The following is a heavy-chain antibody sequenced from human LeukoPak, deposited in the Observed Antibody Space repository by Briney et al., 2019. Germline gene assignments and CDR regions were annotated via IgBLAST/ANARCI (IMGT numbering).Heavy chain of an antibody. CDR3: ARERGGIAAAGTNFDY. CDR2: ITSSSNYI. D-gene: IGHD6-13*01. V-gene: IGHV3-21*01. Sequence: PGGSLRLSCAASGFTFSSYSMTWVRQAPGKGLEWVSSITSSSNYIFYADSVKGRFTISRDNAKNSLYLQMISLRAEDTAVYYCARERGGIAAAGTNFDYWGQGTQVTVSS. CDR1: GFTFSSYS. J-gene: IGHJ4*02.